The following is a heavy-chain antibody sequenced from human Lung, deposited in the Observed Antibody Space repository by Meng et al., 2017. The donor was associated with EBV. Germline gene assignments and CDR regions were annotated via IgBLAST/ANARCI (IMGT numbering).Heavy chain of an antibody. CDR1: GVSIRSSTW. D-gene: IGHD3-22*01. V-gene: IGHV4-4*02. J-gene: IGHJ4*02. CDR2: IYHSGST. CDR3: ASSDYYRSDY. Sequence: QVRLKESGPGLVQPSGTRSLTCAVSGVSIRSSTWWSWVRQPPGKGLEWIGEIYHSGSTNYNPSLKSRVTISVDKSKNQLSLKLNSVTAADTAVYYCASSDYYRSDYWGQGTLVTVSS.